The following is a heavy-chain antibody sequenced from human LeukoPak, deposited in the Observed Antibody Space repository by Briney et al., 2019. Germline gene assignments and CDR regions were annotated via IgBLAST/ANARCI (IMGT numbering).Heavy chain of an antibody. CDR3: ARMYSSSSVYFDY. CDR2: IYYSGST. D-gene: IGHD6-6*01. J-gene: IGHJ4*02. CDR1: GGSISSGGYY. Sequence: SETLSLTCTVSGGSISSGGYYLSWIRQHPGKGLEWIGYIYYSGSTYYNPSLKSRVTISVDTSKNQFSLKLSSVTAADTAVYYCARMYSSSSVYFDYWGQGTLVTVSS. V-gene: IGHV4-31*03.